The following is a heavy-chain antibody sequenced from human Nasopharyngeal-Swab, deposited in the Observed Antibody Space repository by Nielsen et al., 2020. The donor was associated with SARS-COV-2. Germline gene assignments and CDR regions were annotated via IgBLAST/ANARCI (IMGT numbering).Heavy chain of an antibody. CDR2: INHSGST. CDR3: ARHVAIRGYSSSWSGGGNWFDP. D-gene: IGHD6-13*01. V-gene: IGHV4-34*01. CDR1: GGSFSGYY. Sequence: SETLSLTCAVYGGSFSGYYWSWIRQPPGKGLEWIGEINHSGSTNYNPSLKSRVTISVDTSKNQFSLKLSSVTAADTAVYYCARHVAIRGYSSSWSGGGNWFDPWGQGTLVTVSS. J-gene: IGHJ5*02.